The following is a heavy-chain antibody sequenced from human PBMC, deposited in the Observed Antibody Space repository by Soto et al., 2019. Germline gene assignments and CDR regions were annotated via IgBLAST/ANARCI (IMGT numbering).Heavy chain of an antibody. J-gene: IGHJ4*02. V-gene: IGHV4-30-4*01. D-gene: IGHD3-22*01. CDR2: IYYSGST. CDR3: ARATYDSSGSLDY. Sequence: PSETLSLTCTVSGGSISSGDYYWSWTRQPPGKGLEWIGYIYYSGSTYYNPSLKSRVTISVDTSKNQFSLKLSSVTAADTAVYYCARATYDSSGSLDYWGQGTLVTVSS. CDR1: GGSISSGDYY.